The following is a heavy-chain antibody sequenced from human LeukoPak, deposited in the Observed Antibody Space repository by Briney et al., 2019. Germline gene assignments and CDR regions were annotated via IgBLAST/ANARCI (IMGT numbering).Heavy chain of an antibody. D-gene: IGHD3-10*01. J-gene: IGHJ5*02. V-gene: IGHV1-69*13. CDR1: VGTFSSYV. Sequence: SVKVSCKASVGTFSSYVISWVRQAPGQGLEGMGGVIPIYGTANYAQKFQGRVTITADESTSTAYMELSSLRSEDTAVYYCARNYGSGSYLGAPSEFDPWGQGTLVTVSS. CDR3: ARNYGSGSYLGAPSEFDP. CDR2: VIPIYGTA.